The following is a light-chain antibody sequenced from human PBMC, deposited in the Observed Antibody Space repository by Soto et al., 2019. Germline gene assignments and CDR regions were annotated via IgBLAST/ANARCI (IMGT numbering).Light chain of an antibody. CDR1: SSDVGGYNF. J-gene: IGLJ2*01. CDR2: DVS. CDR3: SSYTSSSTVF. V-gene: IGLV2-14*03. Sequence: QSALTQPASVSGSPGQSINISCTGTSSDVGGYNFVSWYQRHPGKAPKLMIYDVSNRPSGVSNRFSGSKSVNTASLTISGLQAEDEADYYCSSYTSSSTVFFGGGTKLTVL.